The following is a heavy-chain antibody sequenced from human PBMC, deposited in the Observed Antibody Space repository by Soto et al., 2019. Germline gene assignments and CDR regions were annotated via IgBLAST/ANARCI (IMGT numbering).Heavy chain of an antibody. CDR3: ARGSCSFARCPVEF. Sequence: HVPLVQSGDEVMKPGASVKVSCKASGYIFSSLGIRWVRQVPGQGLEWMGWINTYNGDTNYAQKFQGRVTMTTDTSTSTSYMELRSLISDDTAVYYVARGSCSFARCPVEFWGKGTLVTVSS. D-gene: IGHD2-15*01. J-gene: IGHJ4*02. V-gene: IGHV1-18*01. CDR2: INTYNGDT. CDR1: GYIFSSLG.